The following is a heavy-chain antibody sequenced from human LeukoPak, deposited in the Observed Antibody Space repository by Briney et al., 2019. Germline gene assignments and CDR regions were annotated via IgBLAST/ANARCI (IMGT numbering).Heavy chain of an antibody. V-gene: IGHV4-30-4*08. J-gene: IGHJ4*02. CDR1: GGSISSGDYY. Sequence: PSETLSLTCTVSGGSISSGDYYWSWIRQPPGKGLEWIGYIYYSGSTYYNPSLKSRVTISAGTSKNQFSLKLSSVTAADTAVYYCARGSITMVRGVIIAKGYYFDYWGQGTLVTVSS. D-gene: IGHD3-10*01. CDR2: IYYSGST. CDR3: ARGSITMVRGVIIAKGYYFDY.